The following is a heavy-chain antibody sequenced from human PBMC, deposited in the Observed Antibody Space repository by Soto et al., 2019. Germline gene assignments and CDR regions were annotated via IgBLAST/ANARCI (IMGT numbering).Heavy chain of an antibody. CDR2: ITTSGGTT. Sequence: GGSLILSCAASGFTFSSYAVGWVRQTPGKGLEWVSAITTSGGTTYYADSVKGRFTISRDNSKNTLYLQMNSLTADDTAVYYCARTESAPSNYFDILTGYYYFDYRGQGTLVTVSS. D-gene: IGHD3-9*01. CDR3: ARTESAPSNYFDILTGYYYFDY. CDR1: GFTFSSYA. J-gene: IGHJ4*02. V-gene: IGHV3-23*01.